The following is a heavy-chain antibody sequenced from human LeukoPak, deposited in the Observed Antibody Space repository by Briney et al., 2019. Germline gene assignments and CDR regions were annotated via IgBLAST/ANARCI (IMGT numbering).Heavy chain of an antibody. D-gene: IGHD3-22*01. CDR1: GGSISSGGYS. CDR2: IYHSGST. V-gene: IGHV4-30-2*01. CDR3: ARGGVYHDSSGYYYGSDFDY. J-gene: IGHJ4*02. Sequence: PSQTLSLTCAVSGGSISSGGYSWSWIRQPPGKGLEWIGYIYHSGSTYYNPSLKSRVTISVDRSKNQFSLKLSSVTAADTAVYYCARGGVYHDSSGYYYGSDFDYWGQGTLVTVSS.